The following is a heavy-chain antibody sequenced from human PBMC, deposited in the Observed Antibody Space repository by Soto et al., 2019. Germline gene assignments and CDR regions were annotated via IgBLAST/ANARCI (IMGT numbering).Heavy chain of an antibody. CDR2: IKSKTDGGTT. D-gene: IGHD3-10*01. J-gene: IGHJ4*02. V-gene: IGHV3-15*07. CDR1: SVSNAW. CDR3: TTDRGEDVLDY. Sequence: SVSNAWMNWVRQAPGKGLEWVGRIKSKTDGGTTDYAAPVKGRFTISRDDSKNTLYLQMNSLKTEDTAVYYCTTDRGEDVLDYWGQGTLVTVSS.